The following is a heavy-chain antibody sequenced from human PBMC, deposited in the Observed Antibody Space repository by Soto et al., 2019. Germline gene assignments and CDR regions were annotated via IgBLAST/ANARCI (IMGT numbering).Heavy chain of an antibody. J-gene: IGHJ3*02. V-gene: IGHV1-8*01. Sequence: ASVKVSCKASGYTFTIYDINWVRQATGQGLEWMGWMNPNSGNTGYAQKFQGRVTMTRNTSISTAYMELSSLRSEDTAVYYCARVGRAPGAFDIWGQGTMVTVSS. CDR2: MNPNSGNT. CDR1: GYTFTIYD. CDR3: ARVGRAPGAFDI.